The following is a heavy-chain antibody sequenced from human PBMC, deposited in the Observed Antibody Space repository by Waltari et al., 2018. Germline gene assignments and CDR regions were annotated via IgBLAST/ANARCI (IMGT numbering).Heavy chain of an antibody. Sequence: VQLVESGGGLVKPGGSLRLSCRASGFKFSEYHMSWVRQAPGKGLEWISYITESGDTMKYADSVKGRFTMSRDNASKSVFLQMNSLRAEDTAVYYCATQTMLDYWGLGTLVIVSS. D-gene: IGHD2-2*01. CDR2: ITESGDTM. J-gene: IGHJ4*02. CDR3: ATQTMLDY. CDR1: GFKFSEYH. V-gene: IGHV3-11*01.